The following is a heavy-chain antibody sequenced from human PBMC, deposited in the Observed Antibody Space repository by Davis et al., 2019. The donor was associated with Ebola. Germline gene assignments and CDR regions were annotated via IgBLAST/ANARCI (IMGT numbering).Heavy chain of an antibody. J-gene: IGHJ4*02. Sequence: GGSLRLSCSASGFTFRTYSMDWVRQAPGKGLEWVAFIRYDGSNEYYADSVKGRFTISRDNAKNSLYLQMNSLRDEDTAVYYCARFIAVAGGIVFHYYFDYWGQGTLVTVSS. D-gene: IGHD6-19*01. CDR2: IRYDGSNE. V-gene: IGHV3-30*02. CDR1: GFTFRTYS. CDR3: ARFIAVAGGIVFHYYFDY.